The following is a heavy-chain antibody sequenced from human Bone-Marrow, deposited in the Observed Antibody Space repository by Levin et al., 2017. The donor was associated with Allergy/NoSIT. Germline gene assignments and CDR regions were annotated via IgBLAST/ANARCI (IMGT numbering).Heavy chain of an antibody. CDR2: IYPGDSQT. Sequence: GESLKISCRTSGYSFDTYWIAWVRLMPGKGLEWLGTIYPGDSQTTYSPSFQGQVTLSVDKSLTPAYLQWSSLKSSDSASYYGARRWSWNDGSFDFWGQGTLVSVSS. J-gene: IGHJ4*02. D-gene: IGHD1-1*01. CDR1: GYSFDTYW. V-gene: IGHV5-51*01. CDR3: ARRWSWNDGSFDF.